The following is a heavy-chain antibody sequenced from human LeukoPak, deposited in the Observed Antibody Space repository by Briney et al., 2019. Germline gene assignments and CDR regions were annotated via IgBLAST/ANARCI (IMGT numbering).Heavy chain of an antibody. J-gene: IGHJ6*03. CDR1: GYTFTSYD. CDR2: MNPNSGNT. Sequence: ASVKVSCKASGYTFTSYDINWVRQATGQGLEWMGWMNPNSGNTGYAQKFQGRVTITRNTSISTAYMELSSLRSEDTAVYYCARGTLERLPLNYYYYYYMDVWGKGTTVTVSS. V-gene: IGHV1-8*03. CDR3: ARGTLERLPLNYYYYYYMDV. D-gene: IGHD1-1*01.